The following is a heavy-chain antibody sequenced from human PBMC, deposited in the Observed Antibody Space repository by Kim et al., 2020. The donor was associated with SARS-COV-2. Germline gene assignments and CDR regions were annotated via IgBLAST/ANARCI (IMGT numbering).Heavy chain of an antibody. CDR1: GGTFSNHA. Sequence: SVKVSCEASGGTFSNHAISWVRQAPGQRLEWMGGIIPVLGTPNYAQKFQGRLTINADASPTTAYMELKSLRSGDTAVYYCVRDSGSGFCSGGSCCTTHRDGRAGWGQGTALTVS. CDR2: IIPVLGTP. CDR3: VRDSGSGFCSGGSCCTTHRDGRAG. D-gene: IGHD2-15*01. V-gene: IGHV1-69*13. J-gene: IGHJ6*02.